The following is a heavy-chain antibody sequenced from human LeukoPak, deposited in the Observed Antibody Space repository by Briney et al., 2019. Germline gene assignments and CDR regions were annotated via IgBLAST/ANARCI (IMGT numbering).Heavy chain of an antibody. D-gene: IGHD6-19*01. V-gene: IGHV1-8*01. CDR3: ARVVSGWSLYYYYGMDV. J-gene: IGHJ6*02. CDR1: GYTFTSYD. CDR2: MNPNSGNT. Sequence: SVMLSCKASGYTFTSYDINWVRQATGQGLEWMGWMNPNSGNTGYAQKFQGRVTMTRNTSISTAYMELSSLRSEDTAVYYCARVVSGWSLYYYYGMDVWGQGTTVTVSS.